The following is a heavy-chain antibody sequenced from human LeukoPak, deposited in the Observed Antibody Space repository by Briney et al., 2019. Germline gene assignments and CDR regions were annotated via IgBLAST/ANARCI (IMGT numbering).Heavy chain of an antibody. CDR2: INPSSGGT. D-gene: IGHD3-10*01. J-gene: IGHJ4*02. V-gene: IGHV1-46*01. CDR1: GYTFTSHY. CDR3: AREPRPPGSVNYGPGFDY. Sequence: ASVKVSCKASGYTFTSHYMHWVQQAPGQGLEWMGIINPSSGGTSYTQKFQGRVTMTRDTSTSTVYVELSSLRSEDSAVYYCAREPRPPGSVNYGPGFDYWGQGSLVTVSS.